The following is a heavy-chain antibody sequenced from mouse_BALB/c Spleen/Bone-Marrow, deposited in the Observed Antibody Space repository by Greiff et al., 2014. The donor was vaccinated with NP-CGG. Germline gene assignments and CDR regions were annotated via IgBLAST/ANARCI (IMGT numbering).Heavy chain of an antibody. V-gene: IGHV5-4*02. CDR3: ARGSSYFDY. Sequence: DVQLVESGGGLVKPGGSLKLSCAASGFTFNDYYMYWVRRTPEKRLEWVATISDGGSYTYYPDSVKGRFTISRDNAKNNLYLQMSSLKSEDTAMYYCARGSSYFDYWGQGTTLTVSS. CDR2: ISDGGSYT. J-gene: IGHJ2*01. D-gene: IGHD1-1*01. CDR1: GFTFNDYY.